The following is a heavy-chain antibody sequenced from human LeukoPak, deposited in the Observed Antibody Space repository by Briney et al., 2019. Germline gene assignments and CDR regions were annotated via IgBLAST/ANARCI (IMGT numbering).Heavy chain of an antibody. CDR1: GYTFTGFY. J-gene: IGHJ4*02. V-gene: IGHV1-2*02. CDR2: INPYSGET. CDR3: ARVESRVIVATVFDY. D-gene: IGHD5-12*01. Sequence: ASVKVSCKTSGYTFTGFYIHWVRQAPGQGLEWMVWINPYSGETNYAQMFQGRVTMARDTSISTAYMELSRLASDDTAVYFCARVESRVIVATVFDYWGQGTLVTVSS.